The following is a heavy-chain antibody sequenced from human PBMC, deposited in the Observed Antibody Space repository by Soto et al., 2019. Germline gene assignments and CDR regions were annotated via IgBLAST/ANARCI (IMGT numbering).Heavy chain of an antibody. CDR2: IYYSGST. Sequence: SETLSLTCTVSGGSISSSSYYWGWIRQPPGKGLEWIGSIYYSGSTYYNPSLKSRVTISVDTSKNQFSLKLSSVTAADTAAYYCARPMGYYDFWSGYHPNWFDPWGQGTLVTVSS. J-gene: IGHJ5*02. V-gene: IGHV4-39*01. D-gene: IGHD3-3*01. CDR3: ARPMGYYDFWSGYHPNWFDP. CDR1: GGSISSSSYY.